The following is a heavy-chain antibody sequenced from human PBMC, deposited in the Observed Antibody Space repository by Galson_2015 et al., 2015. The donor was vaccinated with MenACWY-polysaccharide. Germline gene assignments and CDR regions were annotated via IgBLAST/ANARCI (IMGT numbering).Heavy chain of an antibody. V-gene: IGHV4-59*01. CDR3: ARDDIYCDFWSGPRAYYYYGMDV. D-gene: IGHD3-3*01. CDR2: IYYSGST. J-gene: IGHJ6*01. Sequence: GKGLEWIGYIYYSGSTNYNPSLKSRVTISVGTSKNQFSLKLSSVTAADTAVYYCARDDIYCDFWSGPRAYYYYGMDVWGQGTTVTVSS.